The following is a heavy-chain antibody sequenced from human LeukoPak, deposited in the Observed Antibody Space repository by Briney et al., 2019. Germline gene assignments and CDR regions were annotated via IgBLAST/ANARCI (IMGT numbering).Heavy chain of an antibody. CDR3: ARGTITTVTDS. J-gene: IGHJ4*02. CDR1: GGSISSSNW. D-gene: IGHD4-17*01. V-gene: IGHV4-4*02. CDR2: IYLRGNT. Sequence: SETLSLTCAISGGSISSSNWGTWVRQPPVKGLEWVGEIYLRGNTNYNPSLESRVTISVDESKTQLSLRLESVTAADTAVYYCARGTITTVTDSWGPGTLVTVSS.